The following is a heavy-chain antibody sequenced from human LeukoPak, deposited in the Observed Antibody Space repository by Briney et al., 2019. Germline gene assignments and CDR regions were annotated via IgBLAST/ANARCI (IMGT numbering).Heavy chain of an antibody. CDR2: ISGGDNSI. CDR1: GFTFSDYY. V-gene: IGHV3-11*01. Sequence: GGSLRLSCAASGFTFSDYYMSWIRQAPGKGLEWISYISGGDNSIYYADSMKGRFTISRDNAKNSLYLQMSSLRDEDTAVYYCARARNGYNDYWGQGTLVTVSS. CDR3: ARARNGYNDY. D-gene: IGHD5-24*01. J-gene: IGHJ4*02.